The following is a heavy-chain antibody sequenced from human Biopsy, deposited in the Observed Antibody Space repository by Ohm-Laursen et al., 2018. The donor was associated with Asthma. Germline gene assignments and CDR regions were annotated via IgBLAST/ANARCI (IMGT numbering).Heavy chain of an antibody. J-gene: IGHJ5*01. Sequence: SLRLSCSASGFTMGINGINWVRQAPGKGLEWMAFLSFDGRSTYYADFLKGRLSITRDNSRKTLFLHINSLSAEDTAVYFCARHWSGNGWHDIYNWFDPWGQGTKVTVSS. CDR1: GFTMGING. V-gene: IGHV3-30*03. D-gene: IGHD1-1*01. CDR3: ARHWSGNGWHDIYNWFDP. CDR2: LSFDGRST.